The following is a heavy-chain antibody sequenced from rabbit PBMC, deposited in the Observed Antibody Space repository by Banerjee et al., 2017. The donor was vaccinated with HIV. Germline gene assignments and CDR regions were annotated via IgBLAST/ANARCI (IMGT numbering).Heavy chain of an antibody. J-gene: IGHJ2*01. D-gene: IGHD1-1*01. CDR2: ITYGGSA. CDR1: GFSFSSSYW. CDR3: AGDGSESSGVAFDL. V-gene: IGHV1S45*01. Sequence: QEQLVESGGGLVQPEGSLTLTCTASGFSFSSSYWICWVRQAPGKGLEWIGYITYGGSAYYASWVKGRFTISRDNAQNTVSLQLNSLTAADTATYFCAGDGSESSGVAFDLWGPGTLVTVS.